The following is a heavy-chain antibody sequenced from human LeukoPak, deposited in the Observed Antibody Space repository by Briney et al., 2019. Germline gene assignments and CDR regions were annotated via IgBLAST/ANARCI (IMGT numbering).Heavy chain of an antibody. CDR1: GYTFTSYY. CDR2: INPSGGST. D-gene: IGHD1-14*01. J-gene: IGHJ4*02. CDR3: AREGPTGLYFDY. Sequence: GASVTVSFKASGYTFTSYYMHWVRQAPGQGLEWMGIINPSGGSTSYAQKFQGRVTMTRDMSTSTVYMELSSLRSEDTAVYYCAREGPTGLYFDYWGQGTLVTVSS. V-gene: IGHV1-46*01.